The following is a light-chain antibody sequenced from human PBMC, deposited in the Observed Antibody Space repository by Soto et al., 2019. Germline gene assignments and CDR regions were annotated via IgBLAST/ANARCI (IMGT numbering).Light chain of an antibody. CDR2: GAS. CDR3: QQYNKWPPQYT. V-gene: IGKV3-15*01. Sequence: EIVMTQSPATLSVSPGERATLSCRASQSISSDLAWYQQKPGQAPRLLIYGASTRATDIPARISGSGSGTDVTLTISTLPSEDFAVYYCQQYNKWPPQYTFGQGTKLEIK. J-gene: IGKJ2*01. CDR1: QSISSD.